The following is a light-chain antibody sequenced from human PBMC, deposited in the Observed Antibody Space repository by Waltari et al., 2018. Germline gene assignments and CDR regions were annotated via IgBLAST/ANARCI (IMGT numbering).Light chain of an antibody. CDR2: EVS. J-gene: IGLJ2*01. CDR1: SRAMGGYSS. CDR3: SSYSSISTVI. Sequence: QSALTQPASVSGSPGPSITISCTGTSRAMGGYSSVSWYQQHPGKAPKLMIYEVSYRPSGVSPRFSGSKSGNTASLTISGLQAEDEADYYCSSYSSISTVIFAAGTKLTVL. V-gene: IGLV2-14*01.